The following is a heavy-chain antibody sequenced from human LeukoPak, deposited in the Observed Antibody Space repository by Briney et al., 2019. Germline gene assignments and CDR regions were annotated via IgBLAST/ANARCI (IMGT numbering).Heavy chain of an antibody. J-gene: IGHJ3*02. CDR3: AKGLYNWDYLGAFDI. CDR2: ISGSGGST. D-gene: IGHD1-7*01. CDR1: GFTFSSYA. V-gene: IGHV3-23*01. Sequence: GGSLRLSCAASGFTFSSYAMSWVRQAPGKGLERVSAISGSGGSTYYADSVKGRFTISRDNSKNTLYLQMNSLRAEDAAVYYCAKGLYNWDYLGAFDIWGQGTMVTVSS.